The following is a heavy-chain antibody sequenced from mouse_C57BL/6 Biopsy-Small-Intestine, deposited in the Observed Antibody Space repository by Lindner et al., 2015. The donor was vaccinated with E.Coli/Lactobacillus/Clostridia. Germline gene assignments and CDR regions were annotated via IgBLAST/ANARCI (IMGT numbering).Heavy chain of an antibody. CDR2: INPYNNVN. CDR3: TRGGNFVQFDF. V-gene: IGHV1-19*01. J-gene: IGHJ2*01. CDR1: GYPFTDFY. D-gene: IGHD1-1*01. Sequence: VQLQESGPVLVKPGASVKMSCKASGYPFTDFYMNWVKQSHGRSLEWIGAINPYNNVNNYNQKFEDKASLTVDMSSNTAYMELNSLTSEDSAVYYCTRGGNFVQFDFWGQGTALTVSS.